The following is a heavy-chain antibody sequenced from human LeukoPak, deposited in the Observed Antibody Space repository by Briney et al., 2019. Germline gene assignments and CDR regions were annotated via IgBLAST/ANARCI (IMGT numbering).Heavy chain of an antibody. CDR3: ASGRGYCSSTSCYRGYYFDY. CDR1: GYTFTGYY. CDR2: INPNSGGT. Sequence: GASVKVSCKASGYTFTGYYMHWVRQAPGQGLEWMGWINPNSGGTNYAQKFQGRVTISVDTSKNQFSLKLSSVTAADTAVYYCASGRGYCSSTSCYRGYYFDYWGQGTLVTVSS. D-gene: IGHD2-2*01. J-gene: IGHJ4*02. V-gene: IGHV1-2*02.